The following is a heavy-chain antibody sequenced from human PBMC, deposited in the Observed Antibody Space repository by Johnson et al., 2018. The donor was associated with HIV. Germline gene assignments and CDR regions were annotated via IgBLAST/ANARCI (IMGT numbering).Heavy chain of an antibody. J-gene: IGHJ3*02. CDR3: ARATSASGTDNYAFDI. CDR2: INSDGSST. CDR1: GFTFSSYW. D-gene: IGHD6-13*01. V-gene: IGHV3-74*01. Sequence: VQLVESGGGLVQPGGSLRLSCAASGFTFSSYWMHWVRQAPGKGLVWVSRINSDGSSTSYADSVKGRFTISRDNAKNTLYLQMNSLRAEDTAGYYCARATSASGTDNYAFDIWGQGTMVTVSS.